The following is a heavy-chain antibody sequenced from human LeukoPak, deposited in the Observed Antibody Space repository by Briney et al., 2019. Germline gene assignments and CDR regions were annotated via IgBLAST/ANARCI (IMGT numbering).Heavy chain of an antibody. J-gene: IGHJ4*02. CDR1: GFTFSGYW. CDR2: IVEDGSQK. Sequence: PGGSLRLSCATSGFTFSGYWMTWVRQAPGKGLEWVASIVEDGSQKYYVDSVKGRFTISRDNAKNSLYLQMNSLEAEDTAVYYCARDVIGGDTLDSWGQGTLVTVSS. D-gene: IGHD2-21*02. V-gene: IGHV3-7*01. CDR3: ARDVIGGDTLDS.